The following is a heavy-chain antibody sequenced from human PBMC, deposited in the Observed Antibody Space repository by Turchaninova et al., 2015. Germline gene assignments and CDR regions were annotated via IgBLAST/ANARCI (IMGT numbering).Heavy chain of an antibody. CDR1: GYAISSGYY. CDR3: AMLAGDLDLSDGSEI. J-gene: IGHJ3*02. CDR2: IYHTGSP. Sequence: QVQLQESXXGLVXPPSTXSPTXPLSGYAISSGYYWGWLRQPPGKGLEWVGSIYHTGSPYYRQSLKSRVSISLDAPKNQFSLKLSSVTAADTAVYYCAMLAGDLDLSDGSEIWGQGTMVTVSS. V-gene: IGHV4-38-2*01. D-gene: IGHD2-15*01.